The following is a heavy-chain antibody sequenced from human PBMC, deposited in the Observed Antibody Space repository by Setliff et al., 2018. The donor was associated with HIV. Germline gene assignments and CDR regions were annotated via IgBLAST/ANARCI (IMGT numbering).Heavy chain of an antibody. Sequence: SETLSLTCSVSGGSIRSDGYYWNWIRQHPEKGPEWIGYIYNNGSTYYNPSLESRLMMSIDPSKNQFSLNLRSVTVADTAVYYCARGRYYREISDSLFDFWGQGTLVT. CDR1: GGSIRSDGYY. CDR2: IYNNGST. J-gene: IGHJ4*02. CDR3: ARGRYYREISDSLFDF. V-gene: IGHV4-31*03. D-gene: IGHD3-16*01.